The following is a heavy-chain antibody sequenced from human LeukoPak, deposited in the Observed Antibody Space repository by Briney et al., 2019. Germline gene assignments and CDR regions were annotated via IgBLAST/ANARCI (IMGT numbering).Heavy chain of an antibody. J-gene: IGHJ4*02. CDR2: ISGSGGST. D-gene: IGHD1-26*01. CDR3: AKDDLNSGSYYYDY. Sequence: PGGSLRFSCAASGFTFSSYAMSWVRQAPGKGLEWVSAISGSGGSTYYADSVKGRFTISRDNSKNTLYLQMNGLRAEDTAVYYCAKDDLNSGSYYYDYWGQGTLVTVSS. V-gene: IGHV3-23*01. CDR1: GFTFSSYA.